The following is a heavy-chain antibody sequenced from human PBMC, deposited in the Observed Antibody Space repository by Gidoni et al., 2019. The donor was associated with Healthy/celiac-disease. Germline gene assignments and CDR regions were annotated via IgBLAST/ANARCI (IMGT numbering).Heavy chain of an antibody. J-gene: IGHJ6*02. CDR2: IRSKAYGGTT. CDR1: GFTFGDYA. Sequence: EVQLVESGGGLVKPGRSLRLSCTASGFTFGDYAMSWFRQAPGKGLEWVGFIRSKAYGGTTEYAASVKGRFTISRDDSKSIAYLQMNSLKTEDTAVYYCTRGGVETTPVAYYYYGMDVWGQGTTVTVSS. V-gene: IGHV3-49*05. D-gene: IGHD3-10*01. CDR3: TRGGVETTPVAYYYYGMDV.